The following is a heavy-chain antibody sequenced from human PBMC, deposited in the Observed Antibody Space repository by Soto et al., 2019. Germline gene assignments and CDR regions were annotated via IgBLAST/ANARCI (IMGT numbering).Heavy chain of an antibody. J-gene: IGHJ5*02. V-gene: IGHV4-34*01. Sequence: SETLSLTCAVYGASLSDNYCNWLRQPPGKGLEWIGEINHSGNTNYNPSLRSRVTISIDTSKNQLSLNLRSVSAADTAVYYCARGGGEFDAWGQGTPVTVSS. D-gene: IGHD2-21*01. CDR1: GASLSDNY. CDR3: ARGGGEFDA. CDR2: INHSGNT.